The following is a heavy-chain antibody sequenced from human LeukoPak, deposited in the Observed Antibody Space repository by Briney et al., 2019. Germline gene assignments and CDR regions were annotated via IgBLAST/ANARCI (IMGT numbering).Heavy chain of an antibody. D-gene: IGHD3-22*01. Sequence: GGSLRLSCAASGFTVSSNSMSWVRQAPGKGLEWVSVIYSGGNTYYADSVKGRFTISRDNSKNTLFLQMNSLRANDTAVYCCARDRGGDSSGYPLHWGQGTLVTVSS. CDR1: GFTVSSNS. V-gene: IGHV3-66*01. CDR2: IYSGGNT. J-gene: IGHJ4*02. CDR3: ARDRGGDSSGYPLH.